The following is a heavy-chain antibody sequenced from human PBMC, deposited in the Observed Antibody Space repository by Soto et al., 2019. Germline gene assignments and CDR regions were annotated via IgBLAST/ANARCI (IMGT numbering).Heavy chain of an antibody. D-gene: IGHD6-13*01. V-gene: IGHV3-21*01. CDR1: GFTFSTYS. CDR2: ISSRSDI. CDR3: AREVEAAAGTNPDY. J-gene: IGHJ4*02. Sequence: GGSLRLSCVGSGFTFSTYSINWVRQAPGKGLEWVSSISSRSDIYYADSVKGRFTISRDNAKNSVSLQMNSLRAEDTAVYYCAREVEAAAGTNPDYWGLGTLVTVSS.